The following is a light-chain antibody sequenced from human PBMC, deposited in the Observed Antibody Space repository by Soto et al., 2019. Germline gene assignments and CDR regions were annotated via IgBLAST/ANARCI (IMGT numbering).Light chain of an antibody. Sequence: DIQLTQSPSFLSASVGDRVTITCRASQGISSFLAWYQQKPGKAPKLLISTASTLQSGVPSRFSGSGSGTEFTLTISSLQPDDFATYYCQHYNSYSEAFGQGTKVELK. CDR1: QGISSF. V-gene: IGKV1-9*01. CDR2: TAS. J-gene: IGKJ1*01. CDR3: QHYNSYSEA.